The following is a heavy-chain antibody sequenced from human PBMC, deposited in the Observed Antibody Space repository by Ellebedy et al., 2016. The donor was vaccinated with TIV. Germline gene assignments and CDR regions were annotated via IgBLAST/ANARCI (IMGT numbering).Heavy chain of an antibody. D-gene: IGHD3-10*01. Sequence: SETLSPTXTVSGGSIRSRSYYWGWIRQPPGKGLEWIGSISYSGSPYYNPSLKSRVTTSLDTSKNQFSLRLSSVTAADTAVYYCASVRSSALGAFDYWGQGTLVTVSS. J-gene: IGHJ4*02. CDR3: ASVRSSALGAFDY. CDR1: GGSIRSRSYY. V-gene: IGHV4-39*01. CDR2: ISYSGSP.